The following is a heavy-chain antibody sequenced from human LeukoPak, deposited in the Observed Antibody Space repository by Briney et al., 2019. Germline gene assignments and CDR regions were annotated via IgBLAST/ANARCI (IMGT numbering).Heavy chain of an antibody. V-gene: IGHV4-4*02. CDR2: IYHSGST. D-gene: IGHD3-10*01. Sequence: PSGTLSLTCAVSGGSISSSSWWSWVRQPPGKGLEWIGEIYHSGSTNYNPSLKSRVTISVDKSKNQFSLKLSSVTAADTAVYYCARDHHGSGNPNWFDPWGQGTLVTVSS. CDR1: GGSISSSSW. J-gene: IGHJ5*02. CDR3: ARDHHGSGNPNWFDP.